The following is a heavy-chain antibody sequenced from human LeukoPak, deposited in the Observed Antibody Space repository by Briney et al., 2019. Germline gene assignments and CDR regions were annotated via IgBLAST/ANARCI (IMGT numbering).Heavy chain of an antibody. Sequence: GRSLRLSCAASGFTFSSSGMHWVRQAPGKGLEWVAVIWYDGSNKYYADSVKGRFTISRDNSKNTLYPQMNSLRAEDTAVYYCASVQRPGEPYFDYWGQGTLVTVSS. J-gene: IGHJ4*02. V-gene: IGHV3-33*01. CDR2: IWYDGSNK. D-gene: IGHD7-27*01. CDR1: GFTFSSSG. CDR3: ASVQRPGEPYFDY.